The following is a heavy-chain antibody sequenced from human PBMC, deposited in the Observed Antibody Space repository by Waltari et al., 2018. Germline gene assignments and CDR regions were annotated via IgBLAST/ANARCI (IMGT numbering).Heavy chain of an antibody. CDR2: INHSGST. Sequence: QVQLQQWGAGLLKPSETLSLTCAVYGGSFSGYYWSWIRQPPGKGLEWIGEINHSGSTNYNPSLKSRVTISVDTSKNQFSLKLSSVTAADTAVYYCARGHTSKYYEFWSGYSNWFDPWGQGTLVTVSS. J-gene: IGHJ5*02. D-gene: IGHD3-3*01. CDR3: ARGHTSKYYEFWSGYSNWFDP. CDR1: GGSFSGYY. V-gene: IGHV4-34*01.